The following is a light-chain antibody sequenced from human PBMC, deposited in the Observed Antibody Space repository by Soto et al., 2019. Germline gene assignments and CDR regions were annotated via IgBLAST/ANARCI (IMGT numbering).Light chain of an antibody. Sequence: EIVLTQSPATLSFSPGERATLSCRASQSVSSYLAWYQQKPGQAPSLLIYDASNRATGIPARFSGSGSGTDFTLTISRLEPEDFAVYYCQQFSSYPLTFGGGTKVDIK. CDR3: QQFSSYPLT. CDR2: DAS. V-gene: IGKV3-11*01. J-gene: IGKJ4*01. CDR1: QSVSSY.